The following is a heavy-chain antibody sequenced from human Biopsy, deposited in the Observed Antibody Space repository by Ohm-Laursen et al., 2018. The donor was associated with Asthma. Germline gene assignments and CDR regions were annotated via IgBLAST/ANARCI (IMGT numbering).Heavy chain of an antibody. CDR1: GFPFSTYA. CDR2: ISWSSSYT. Sequence: GSLRLSCTASGFPFSTYAMSWIRQAPGKGLEWVSYISWSSSYTNYADSVKGRFTISRDNAKNSLYLQMNSLRAEDTALYHCGRDMGGFGSGWFPVEFWGQGTLVTVSS. CDR3: GRDMGGFGSGWFPVEF. J-gene: IGHJ4*02. V-gene: IGHV3-11*05. D-gene: IGHD6-19*01.